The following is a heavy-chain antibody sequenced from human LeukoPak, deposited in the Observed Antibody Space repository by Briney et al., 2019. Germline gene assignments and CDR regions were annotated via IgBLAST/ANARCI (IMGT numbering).Heavy chain of an antibody. CDR2: IYYSGST. Sequence: SETLSLTCTVSGGSISSGGYYWSWIRQHPGKGLEWIGHIYYSGSTYYNPSLKSRVTISVDTSKNQFSLKLSSVTAADTAVYYCARDSTVTAFFDYWGQGTLVTVSS. CDR1: GGSISSGGYY. D-gene: IGHD4-17*01. CDR3: ARDSTVTAFFDY. V-gene: IGHV4-31*03. J-gene: IGHJ4*02.